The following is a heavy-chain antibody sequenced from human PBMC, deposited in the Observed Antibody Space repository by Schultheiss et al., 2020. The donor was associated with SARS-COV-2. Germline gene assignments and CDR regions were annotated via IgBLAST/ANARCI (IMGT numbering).Heavy chain of an antibody. CDR2: INHSGST. CDR1: GGSFSGYY. V-gene: IGHV4-34*01. Sequence: SETLSLTCAVYGGSFSGYYWSWIRQPPGKGLEWIGEINHSGSTNYNPSLKSRVTISVDTSKNQFSLKLSSVTAADTAVYYCARLSVYHSSAFDIWGQGTMVTVSS. J-gene: IGHJ3*02. CDR3: ARLSVYHSSAFDI. D-gene: IGHD3-16*02.